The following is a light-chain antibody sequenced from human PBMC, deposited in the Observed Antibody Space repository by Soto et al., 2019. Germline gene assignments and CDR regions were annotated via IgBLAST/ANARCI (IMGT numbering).Light chain of an antibody. V-gene: IGKV3-20*01. Sequence: DIVLTQSPGTMSLSPGERATLSCRASQSISSSYLAWYQQKPGHATRLLIYGASSRATGIPDRFSGSGSGADFTLTISRLEPEDFAVYYCQQYDSSLTWTFGQGTKVDIK. CDR3: QQYDSSLTWT. CDR2: GAS. J-gene: IGKJ1*01. CDR1: QSISSSY.